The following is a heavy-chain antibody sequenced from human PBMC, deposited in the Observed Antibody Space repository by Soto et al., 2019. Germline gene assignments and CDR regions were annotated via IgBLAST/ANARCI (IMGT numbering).Heavy chain of an antibody. CDR1: GFTVSSNY. CDR3: ARGSSGYGYDAFDI. Sequence: GSLTLSCAASGFTVSSNYMSWVRQAPGKGLEWVSLIYGDGSTYYADSVKGRFTISRHNSKNTLHLQMNSLTTEDTAVFYCARGSSGYGYDAFDIWGQGTMVTVSS. CDR2: IYGDGST. D-gene: IGHD5-12*01. J-gene: IGHJ3*02. V-gene: IGHV3-53*04.